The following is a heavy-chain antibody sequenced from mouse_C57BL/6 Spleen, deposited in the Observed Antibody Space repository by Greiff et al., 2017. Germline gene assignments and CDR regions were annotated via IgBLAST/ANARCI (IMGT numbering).Heavy chain of an antibody. V-gene: IGHV5-17*01. CDR3: ARSDYDGYLDC. Sequence: EVQLVESGGGLVKPGGSLKLSCAASGFTFSDYGMHWVRQAPEKGLEWVAYISSGSSTIYYADTVKGRFTISRDNAKNTLFLQMTSLRSEDTAMYYCARSDYDGYLDCWGQGTTLTVSS. D-gene: IGHD2-4*01. CDR1: GFTFSDYG. CDR2: ISSGSSTI. J-gene: IGHJ2*01.